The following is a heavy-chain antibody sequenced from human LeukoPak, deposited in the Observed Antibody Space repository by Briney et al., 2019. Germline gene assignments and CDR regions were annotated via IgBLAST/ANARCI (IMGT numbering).Heavy chain of an antibody. CDR1: GFTFSSYG. D-gene: IGHD3-22*01. Sequence: PGGSLRLSCAASGFTFSSYGMHWVRQAPGKGLEWVAVISYDGSNKYYADSVKGRFTISRDNSKNTLYLQMNSLRAEDTAVYYCAKEPQTYYYDSSGYYYDYWGQGTLVTVSS. CDR3: AKEPQTYYYDSSGYYYDY. J-gene: IGHJ4*02. CDR2: ISYDGSNK. V-gene: IGHV3-30*18.